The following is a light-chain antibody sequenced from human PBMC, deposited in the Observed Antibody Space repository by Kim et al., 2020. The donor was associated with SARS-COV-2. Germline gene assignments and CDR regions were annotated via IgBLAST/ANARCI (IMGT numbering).Light chain of an antibody. CDR2: GAS. CDR1: HSLSRAS. CDR3: QQYGSSTPT. Sequence: SPVEIATLSGRAGHSLSRASLAWYQKKPGQAPRLLIYGASTRATCIPDRFSGSGSGTDFTLTISRLEPEDFAVYYCQQYGSSTPTFGQGTRVDIK. J-gene: IGKJ1*01. V-gene: IGKV3-20*01.